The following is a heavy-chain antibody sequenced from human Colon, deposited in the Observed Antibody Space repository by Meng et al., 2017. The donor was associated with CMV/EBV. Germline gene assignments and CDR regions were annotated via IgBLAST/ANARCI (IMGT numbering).Heavy chain of an antibody. CDR1: GFTFNTFA. J-gene: IGHJ4*02. V-gene: IGHV3-23*01. Sequence: CEASGFTFNTFAMHWVRQAPGKGLEWVSGIRNSAGTTYYLDSVKGRFTISRDISKNTVFLQMNSLRDEDTAIYYCVKAGASMIRTFDDWGQGTLVTVSS. CDR3: VKAGASMIRTFDD. CDR2: IRNSAGTT. D-gene: IGHD1-26*01.